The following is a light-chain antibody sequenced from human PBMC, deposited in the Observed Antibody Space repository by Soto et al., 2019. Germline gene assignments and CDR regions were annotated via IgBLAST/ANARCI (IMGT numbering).Light chain of an antibody. CDR2: GNI. Sequence: QSVLRQPPSVSGAPGQRVTISCTGSRSNIGAGYDVHWYQQRPGTAPKLLIFGNINRPSGVPDRFSGSKSGTSASLAITGLQAEDEGDYYCQSYDSTLSARYVFGTGTKVTVL. CDR1: RSNIGAGYD. CDR3: QSYDSTLSARYV. V-gene: IGLV1-40*01. J-gene: IGLJ1*01.